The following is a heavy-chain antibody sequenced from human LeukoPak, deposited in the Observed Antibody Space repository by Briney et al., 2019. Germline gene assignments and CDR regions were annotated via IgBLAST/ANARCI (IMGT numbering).Heavy chain of an antibody. V-gene: IGHV5-51*01. Sequence: GEPLKISCKGSGSSFTSYWIGWVRQLPGKGLGWMEIIYPGDSDNKDSQSFQGQVSISADKSISTAYLQWSSLKDSDTAMYYGTRHGVNDYYGSGSYSEPYYFDDWGQGTMVTVSS. CDR1: GSSFTSYW. CDR3: TRHGVNDYYGSGSYSEPYYFDD. CDR2: IYPGDSDN. D-gene: IGHD3-10*01. J-gene: IGHJ4*02.